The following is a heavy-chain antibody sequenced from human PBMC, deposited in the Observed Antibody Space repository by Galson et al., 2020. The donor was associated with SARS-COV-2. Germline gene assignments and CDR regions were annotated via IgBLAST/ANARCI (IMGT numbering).Heavy chain of an antibody. D-gene: IGHD4-17*01. Sequence: SETLSLTCAVSGTSIRSGSYSWNWIRQPPGKGLEWIGYISHSAGTYYNPSLQSRVTISGDRSKNQFSLVLSSVTAADTAGYYWARLHYGEYAQEACDIWGLGTRVTVAS. V-gene: IGHV4-30-2*01. CDR1: GTSIRSGSYS. CDR3: ARLHYGEYAQEACDI. J-gene: IGHJ3*02. CDR2: ISHSAGT.